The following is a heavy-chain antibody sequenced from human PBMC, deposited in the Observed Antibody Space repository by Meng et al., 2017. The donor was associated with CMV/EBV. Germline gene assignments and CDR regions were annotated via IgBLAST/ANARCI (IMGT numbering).Heavy chain of an antibody. CDR2: IYYSGST. Sequence: SETLSLTCTVSGGSISSYYWSWIRQLPGKGLEWNGYIYYSGSTNYNTTLKSRVTISVDTSKNQFSLKLSSVTAADPALYYCARANHHEHGSSTSCYSAEYFQHWGQGTLVTVSS. J-gene: IGHJ1*01. CDR3: ARANHHEHGSSTSCYSAEYFQH. CDR1: GGSISSYY. D-gene: IGHD2-2*01. V-gene: IGHV4-59*01.